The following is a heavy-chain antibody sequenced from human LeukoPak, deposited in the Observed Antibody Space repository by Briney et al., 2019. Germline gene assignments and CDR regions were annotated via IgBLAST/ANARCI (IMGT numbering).Heavy chain of an antibody. V-gene: IGHV3-7*03. Sequence: GGSLRLSCVDSGITFSRYWMSWVRQAPGKGLEWVANIKQDGDEKYYVDYVKGRFTISRDNAKNSLYLQMNSLRVEDTAVYYCARDGRPLDYWGQGTLVTVSS. CDR2: IKQDGDEK. CDR1: GITFSRYW. CDR3: ARDGRPLDY. J-gene: IGHJ4*02.